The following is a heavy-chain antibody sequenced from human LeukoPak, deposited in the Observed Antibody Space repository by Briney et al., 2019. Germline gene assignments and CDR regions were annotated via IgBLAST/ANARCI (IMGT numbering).Heavy chain of an antibody. CDR2: ISPDGGGQ. CDR1: GFTFSSYW. CDR3: SRDHLAVPGGDY. D-gene: IGHD6-19*01. V-gene: IGHV3-7*04. J-gene: IGHJ4*02. Sequence: GGSLRLSCAASGFTFSSYWMSWVRQAPGKGLEWVANISPDGGGQSYVDSMKGRFTISRDNVKNSVYLQMNSLRVEDTAVYYCSRDHLAVPGGDYLRQRTKVTVSS.